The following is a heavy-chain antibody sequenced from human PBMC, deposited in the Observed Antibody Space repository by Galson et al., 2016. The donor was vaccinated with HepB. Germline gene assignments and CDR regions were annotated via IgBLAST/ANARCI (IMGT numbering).Heavy chain of an antibody. CDR2: IMPLYGTP. CDR3: AKPRGSHGYFDY. D-gene: IGHD3-10*01. CDR1: GGTFSNFA. V-gene: IGHV1-69*13. Sequence: SVKVSCKASGGTFSNFAISWVRQAPGQGPEWMGGIMPLYGTPNYAQNFQGRLTISADESTTTAYMELSSLRSEDTAVYYCAKPRGSHGYFDYWGQGTLATVSS. J-gene: IGHJ4*02.